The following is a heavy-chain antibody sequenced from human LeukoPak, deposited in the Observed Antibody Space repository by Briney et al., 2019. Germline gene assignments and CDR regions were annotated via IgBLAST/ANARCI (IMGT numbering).Heavy chain of an antibody. CDR3: ARVLKTETYYYYMDV. V-gene: IGHV3-21*01. D-gene: IGHD3-9*01. CDR2: ISSSSSYI. CDR1: GFTFSTYS. Sequence: GGSLRLSCAASGFTFSTYSINWVRQAPGKGLEWVSSISSSSSYIYYADSVKGRFAISRENAKNSLYLQMNSLRAEDTALYYCARVLKTETYYYYMDVWGKGTTVTVSS. J-gene: IGHJ6*03.